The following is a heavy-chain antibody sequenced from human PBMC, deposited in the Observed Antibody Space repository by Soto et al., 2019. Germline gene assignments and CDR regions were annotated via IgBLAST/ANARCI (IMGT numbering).Heavy chain of an antibody. Sequence: SETLSLTCTVSRGSINNYYWSWIRQTAGGRLEWIGRIFTNGNTNYNPSLRGRLTMSVDTSTNQVSLRLTSVTAADTAVYYCASGPLVSRYYGLNVWGQGTTVTVSS. CDR3: ASGPLVSRYYGLNV. CDR1: RGSINNYY. J-gene: IGHJ6*02. V-gene: IGHV4-4*07. CDR2: IFTNGNT.